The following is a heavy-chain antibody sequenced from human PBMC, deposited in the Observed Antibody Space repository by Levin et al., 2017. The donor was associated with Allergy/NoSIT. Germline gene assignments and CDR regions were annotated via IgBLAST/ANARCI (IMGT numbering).Heavy chain of an antibody. V-gene: IGHV4-30-2*01. CDR2: IYHSGST. Sequence: SETLSLTCAVSGGSISSGGYSWSWIRQPPGKGLEWIGYIYHSGSTYYNPSLKSRVTISVDRSKNQFSLKLSSVTAADTAVYYCARAAVGATTKSDSGRAGPITNAFDIWGQGTMVTVSS. CDR1: GGSISSGGYS. J-gene: IGHJ3*02. CDR3: ARAAVGATTKSDSGRAGPITNAFDI. D-gene: IGHD1-26*01.